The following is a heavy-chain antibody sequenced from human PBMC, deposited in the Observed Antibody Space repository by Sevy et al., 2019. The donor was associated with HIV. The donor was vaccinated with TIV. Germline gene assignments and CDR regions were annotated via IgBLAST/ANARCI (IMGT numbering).Heavy chain of an antibody. Sequence: GGSLRLSCIASGFTFSIHWMTWVRQAPGKGLEWVANIKKDGTDKFYVDSVKGRFFISRDNANNSLYLQMNSLRVEDTAVYYCARDRRVEFGGSDFWGQGTRVTVSS. D-gene: IGHD3-10*01. CDR1: GFTFSIHW. J-gene: IGHJ4*02. CDR3: ARDRRVEFGGSDF. CDR2: IKKDGTDK. V-gene: IGHV3-7*03.